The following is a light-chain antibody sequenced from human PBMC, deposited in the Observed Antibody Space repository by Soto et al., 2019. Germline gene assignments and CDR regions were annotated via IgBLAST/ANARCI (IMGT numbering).Light chain of an antibody. CDR1: HIISTY. V-gene: IGKV1-39*01. Sequence: DVQLTQSPSSLSASVGDRVTISCRTSHIISTYLNWYQQKPGKAPNLLIYGASSLQSGVASRFSGSGSGTDFTLPIRSLQPEDFATYYCQQSFSSPYSFGQGTKLEIK. J-gene: IGKJ2*03. CDR3: QQSFSSPYS. CDR2: GAS.